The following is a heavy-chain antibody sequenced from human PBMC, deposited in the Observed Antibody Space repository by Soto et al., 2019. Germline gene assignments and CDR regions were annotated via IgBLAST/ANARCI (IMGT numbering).Heavy chain of an antibody. CDR1: GLTFDDYA. V-gene: IGHV3-9*01. Sequence: GGSLRLSCAASGLTFDDYAMHWVRQAPGKGLEWVSGISWNSGSIGYADSVKGRFTISRDNAKNALYLQMNSLRAEDTALYYCAKESTNGPRGAFDIWGQGTMVTVSS. J-gene: IGHJ3*02. D-gene: IGHD2-8*01. CDR3: AKESTNGPRGAFDI. CDR2: ISWNSGSI.